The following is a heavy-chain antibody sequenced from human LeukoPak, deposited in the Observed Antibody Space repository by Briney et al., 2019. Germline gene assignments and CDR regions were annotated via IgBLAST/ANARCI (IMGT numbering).Heavy chain of an antibody. J-gene: IGHJ5*02. CDR3: ARYSAAAGTGSWFDP. Sequence: GGSLRLSCEASGFTFSSYWMSWVRQAPGKGLEWVANIKQDGSEKYYVDSVKGRFTISRDNVKNSLYLQMNSPRAEETAVYYCARYSAAAGTGSWFDPWGQGTLVTVSS. CDR1: GFTFSSYW. CDR2: IKQDGSEK. V-gene: IGHV3-7*01. D-gene: IGHD6-13*01.